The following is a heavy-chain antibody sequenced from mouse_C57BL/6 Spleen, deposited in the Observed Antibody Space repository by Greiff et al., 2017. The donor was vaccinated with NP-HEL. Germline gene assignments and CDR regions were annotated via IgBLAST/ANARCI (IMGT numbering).Heavy chain of an antibody. CDR1: GYAFSSYW. Sequence: VQLQQSGAELVKPGASVKISCKASGYAFSSYWMNWVKQRPGKGLEWIGQIYPGDGDTNYNGKFKGKATLTADKSSSTAYMQLSSLTSEDSAVYFCARRGYDYEWFAYWGQGTLVTVSA. J-gene: IGHJ3*01. CDR3: ARRGYDYEWFAY. V-gene: IGHV1-80*01. D-gene: IGHD2-4*01. CDR2: IYPGDGDT.